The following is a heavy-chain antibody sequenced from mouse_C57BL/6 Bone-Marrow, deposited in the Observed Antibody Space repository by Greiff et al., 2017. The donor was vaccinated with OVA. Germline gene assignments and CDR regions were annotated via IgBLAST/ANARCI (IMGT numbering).Heavy chain of an antibody. CDR3: ARQGDYDLAWFAY. CDR1: GYTFTSYG. J-gene: IGHJ3*01. Sequence: QVHVKQSGAELARPGASVKLSCKASGYTFTSYGISWVKQRTGQGLEWIGEIYHRSGKPYYNEKVKGKATLTADKSSSTAYMELRSLTSEDSAVYFCARQGDYDLAWFAYWGQGTLVTVSA. CDR2: IYHRSGKP. D-gene: IGHD2-4*01. V-gene: IGHV1-81*01.